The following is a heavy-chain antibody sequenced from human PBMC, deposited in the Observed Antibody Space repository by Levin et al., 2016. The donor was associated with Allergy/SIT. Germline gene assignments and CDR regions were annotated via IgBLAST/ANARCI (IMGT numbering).Heavy chain of an antibody. V-gene: IGHV4-59*01. CDR3: ARYRDPIPMSWFDP. J-gene: IGHJ5*02. Sequence: SETLSLTCTVSGGSISSYYWSWIRQPPGKGLEWIGYIYYSGSTNYNPSLKSRVTISVDTSKNQFSLKLSSVTAADTAVYYCARYRDPIPMSWFDPWGQGTLVTVSS. D-gene: IGHD5-24*01. CDR2: IYYSGST. CDR1: GGSISSYY.